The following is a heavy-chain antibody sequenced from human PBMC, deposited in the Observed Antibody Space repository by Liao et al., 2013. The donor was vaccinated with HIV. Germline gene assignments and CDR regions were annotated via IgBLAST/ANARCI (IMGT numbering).Heavy chain of an antibody. Sequence: QVQLHQWGAGLLKPSETLSLTCTVSGGSISSYYWTWIRQPPGKGLEWIGYIYYSESTNYNPSLKSRVTISVDTSKNQFSLKLSSVTAADTAVYYCARGRAYDFWSGSVPTFDYWGQGTLVTVPS. D-gene: IGHD3-3*01. J-gene: IGHJ4*02. V-gene: IGHV4-59*01. CDR3: ARGRAYDFWSGSVPTFDY. CDR1: GGSISSYY. CDR2: IYYSEST.